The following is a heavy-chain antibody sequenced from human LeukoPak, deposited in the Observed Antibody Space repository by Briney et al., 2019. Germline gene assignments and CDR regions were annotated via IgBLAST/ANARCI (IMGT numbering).Heavy chain of an antibody. CDR3: ARGHYDVLTSSYKWTPDY. J-gene: IGHJ4*02. CDR1: GFTFSTYN. Sequence: GGSLRLSCAASGFTFSTYNMNWVRQAPGKGLEWVSSITSGGGYTYYADSVKGRFTTSRDNAKNSLSLRLDSLRAEDTAVYYCARGHYDVLTSSYKWTPDYWGQGTQVTVSS. CDR2: ITSGGGYT. D-gene: IGHD3-9*01. V-gene: IGHV3-21*06.